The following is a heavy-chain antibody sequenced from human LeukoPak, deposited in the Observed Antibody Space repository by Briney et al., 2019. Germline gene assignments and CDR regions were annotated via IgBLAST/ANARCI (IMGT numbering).Heavy chain of an antibody. Sequence: GGSLRLSCTTSGFAFDDFAMSWVRQPAGKGLEWVGFIRRRAYGGAAEYAASVKGRFIISRDDSKGIAYLQMNSLKTEDRAVYCCSRNGLVDFDYWGQGSRVIVSP. CDR1: GFAFDDFA. V-gene: IGHV3-49*04. CDR2: IRRRAYGGAA. J-gene: IGHJ4*02. CDR3: SRNGLVDFDY.